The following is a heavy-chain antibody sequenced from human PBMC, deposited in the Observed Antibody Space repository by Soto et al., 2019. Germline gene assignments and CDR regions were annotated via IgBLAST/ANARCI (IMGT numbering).Heavy chain of an antibody. J-gene: IGHJ4*02. V-gene: IGHV3-23*01. Sequence: EVQLLESGGGLVQPGGSLRLSCVASGFTFTTYAMNWVRQAPGQGLEWVSSISNSAGRTYYADSVKGRFTISRDNSKNTIYLQMNSLRAEDTALYYCAKDLPPRGYSYELDSWGLGTLVTVSS. CDR2: ISNSAGRT. CDR1: GFTFTTYA. CDR3: AKDLPPRGYSYELDS. D-gene: IGHD5-18*01.